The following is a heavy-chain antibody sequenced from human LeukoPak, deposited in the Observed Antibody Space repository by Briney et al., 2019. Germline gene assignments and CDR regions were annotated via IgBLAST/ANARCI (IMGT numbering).Heavy chain of an antibody. Sequence: ASVKVSCKASGYTFTGYYIHWVRRAPGQGLEWVGRINPNSGGTDYAQRFQGRVTMIRDTSISTAYMELSRLRSDDTAVYYCARDGANKVRGVHYFYMDVWGKGTTVTVSS. CDR3: ARDGANKVRGVHYFYMDV. J-gene: IGHJ6*03. D-gene: IGHD3-10*01. V-gene: IGHV1-2*06. CDR1: GYTFTGYY. CDR2: INPNSGGT.